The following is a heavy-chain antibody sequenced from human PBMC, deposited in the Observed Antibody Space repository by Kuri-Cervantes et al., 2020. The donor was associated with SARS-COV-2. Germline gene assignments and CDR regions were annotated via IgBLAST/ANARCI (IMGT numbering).Heavy chain of an antibody. V-gene: IGHV1-2*04. J-gene: IGHJ3*02. CDR2: INPNSGGT. Sequence: ASVKVSCKASGYTFTDYYMHWVRQAPGQGLEWMGWINPNSGGTKYAQKFQGWVTMTRVKSISTVYMELSRLRSDDTAVYYCARWTPFRRLVVISQCGDFDIWGQGTMVTVSS. CDR3: ARWTPFRRLVVISQCGDFDI. CDR1: GYTFTDYY. D-gene: IGHD3-22*01.